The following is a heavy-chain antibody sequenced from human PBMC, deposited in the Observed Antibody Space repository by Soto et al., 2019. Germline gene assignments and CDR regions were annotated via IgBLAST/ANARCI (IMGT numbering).Heavy chain of an antibody. CDR1: GFTVNANF. CDR3: GKGTWGAFDI. CDR2: ITSGSGGGT. Sequence: EVQLVESGGGLVQPGGSLRLSCAASGFTVNANFMSWVRQAPGKGLEWVSHITSGSGGGTYYADSVKGRFTISRDNAKNTLYMQMNSLRVEDTAVYYCGKGTWGAFDIWGHGTLVTVSS. D-gene: IGHD7-27*01. V-gene: IGHV3-23*04. J-gene: IGHJ3*02.